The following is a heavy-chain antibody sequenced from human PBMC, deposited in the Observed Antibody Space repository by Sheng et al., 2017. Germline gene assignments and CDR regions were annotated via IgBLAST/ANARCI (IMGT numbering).Heavy chain of an antibody. CDR3: AREGGSGSYSGY. V-gene: IGHV3-48*03. D-gene: IGHD3-10*01. CDR1: GFTFSSYE. CDR2: ISSSRNTI. Sequence: EVQLVESGGDLVQPGGSLRLSCAASGFTFSSYEVNWVRLAPGKGLEWVSNISSSRNTIYYADSVKGRFTISRDNAKNSLYLQMNSLRAEDTAVYYCAREGGSGSYSGYWGQGTLVTVSS. J-gene: IGHJ4*02.